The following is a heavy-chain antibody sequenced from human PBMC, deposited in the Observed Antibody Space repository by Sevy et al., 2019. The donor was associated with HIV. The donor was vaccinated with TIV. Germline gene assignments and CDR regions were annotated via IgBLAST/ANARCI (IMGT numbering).Heavy chain of an antibody. CDR2: IWYGGSNK. D-gene: IGHD3-10*01. J-gene: IGHJ3*02. CDR1: GFTFSSYG. Sequence: GGSLRLSCAASGFTFSSYGMHWVRQAPGKGLEWVAVIWYGGSNKYYADSVKGRFTISKDNSKNTLYLQMNSLRAEDTAVYYCAKGEKRMVRGSDAFDIWGQGTMVTVSS. CDR3: AKGEKRMVRGSDAFDI. V-gene: IGHV3-33*06.